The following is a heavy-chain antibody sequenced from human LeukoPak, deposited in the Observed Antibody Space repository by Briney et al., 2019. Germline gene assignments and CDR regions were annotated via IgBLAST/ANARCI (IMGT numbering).Heavy chain of an antibody. D-gene: IGHD5-18*01. CDR2: ISYDGSNK. J-gene: IGHJ4*02. CDR3: ARVVEARYSYGLRLTLSPGYFDY. V-gene: IGHV3-30*04. CDR1: GFTFSSYA. Sequence: PGRSLRLSCAASGFTFSSYAMHWVRQAPGKGLEWVAVISYDGSNKYYADSVKGRFTISRDNSKNTLYLQMNSLRAEDTAVYYCARVVEARYSYGLRLTLSPGYFDYWGQGTLVTVSS.